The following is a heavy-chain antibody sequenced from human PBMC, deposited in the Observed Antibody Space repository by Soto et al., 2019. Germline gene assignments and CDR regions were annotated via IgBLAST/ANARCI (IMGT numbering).Heavy chain of an antibody. CDR1: GGSFSGYY. Sequence: PSETLSLTCAVYGGSFSGYYWSWIRQPPGKGLEWIGEINHSGSTNYNPSLKSRVTISVDTSKNQFSLKLSSVTAADTAVYYCVSTPYCSGGSCFGGGTAWFDPWGQGTLVTVSS. CDR2: INHSGST. V-gene: IGHV4-34*01. CDR3: VSTPYCSGGSCFGGGTAWFDP. D-gene: IGHD2-15*01. J-gene: IGHJ5*02.